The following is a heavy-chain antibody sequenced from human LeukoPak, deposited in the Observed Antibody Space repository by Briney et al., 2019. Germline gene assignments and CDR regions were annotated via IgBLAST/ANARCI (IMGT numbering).Heavy chain of an antibody. Sequence: ASVKVSFKASGYTFTSYGISWVRQAPGQGLEWMGWISAYNGNTNYAQKLQGRVTMTTDTSTSTAYMELRSLRSDDTAVYYCARDYSNYVLFLPLYYYGMDVWGQGTTVTVSS. V-gene: IGHV1-18*01. CDR1: GYTFTSYG. CDR2: ISAYNGNT. CDR3: ARDYSNYVLFLPLYYYGMDV. D-gene: IGHD4-11*01. J-gene: IGHJ6*02.